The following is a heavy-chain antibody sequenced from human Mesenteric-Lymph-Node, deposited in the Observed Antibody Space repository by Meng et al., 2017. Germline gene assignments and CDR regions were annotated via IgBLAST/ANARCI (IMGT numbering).Heavy chain of an antibody. J-gene: IGHJ2*01. V-gene: IGHV3-43*01. CDR1: GFTFDDYT. CDR3: AKDYYGSGSYNWYFDL. D-gene: IGHD3-10*01. CDR2: ISWDGGST. Sequence: GESLKISCAASGFTFDDYTMHWVRQAPGKGLEWVSLISWDGGSTYYADSVKGRFTISRDNSKNSLYLQMNSLRTEDTALYYCAKDYYGSGSYNWYFDLWGRGTLVTVSS.